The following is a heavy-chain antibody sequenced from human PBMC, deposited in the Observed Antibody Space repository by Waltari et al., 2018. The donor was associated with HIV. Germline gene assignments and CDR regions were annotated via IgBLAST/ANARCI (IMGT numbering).Heavy chain of an antibody. V-gene: IGHV3-74*01. D-gene: IGHD2-15*01. J-gene: IGHJ4*02. Sequence: VPLVESGGGSIKTGGSLRPSCTDSGLCLSNHCMDWVRQGTGKGLVWVARLNSDGSSRNYADAVKGRFVISRDNARNTVYLQLNSLRVEDTAMYFCARASHYIEFSTFDGDYYFDVWGRGTRVAVSS. CDR1: GLCLSNHC. CDR2: LNSDGSSR. CDR3: ARASHYIEFSTFDGDYYFDV.